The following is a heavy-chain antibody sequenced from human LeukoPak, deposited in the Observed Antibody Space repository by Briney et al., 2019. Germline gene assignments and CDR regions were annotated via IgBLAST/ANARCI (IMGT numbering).Heavy chain of an antibody. Sequence: ASVKVSCKTSGYTFTGFYIHWVRQAPGQGLEWMGWISGDNGQTKYAQNFQDRVTMTTDTPTSTAYLELKSLRSDDTAVYYCARDPGTYTGSYYGLNWGQGTLVTV. V-gene: IGHV1-18*04. CDR1: GYTFTGFY. CDR3: ARDPGTYTGSYYGLN. J-gene: IGHJ4*02. CDR2: ISGDNGQT. D-gene: IGHD1-26*01.